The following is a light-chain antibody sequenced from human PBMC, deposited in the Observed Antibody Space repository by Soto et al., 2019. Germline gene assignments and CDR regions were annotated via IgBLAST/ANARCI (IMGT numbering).Light chain of an antibody. V-gene: IGKV1-5*03. CDR2: KAS. Sequence: DIQMTQSPSTLSASVGDRVTITCRASQSISSWLAWYQQKPGKAPKLLIYKASSLESGVPSRFSGSGSGTEFTLTTSSLQPDDFATYYCQQYNSYPVGQGTKVEIK. CDR1: QSISSW. J-gene: IGKJ1*01. CDR3: QQYNSYP.